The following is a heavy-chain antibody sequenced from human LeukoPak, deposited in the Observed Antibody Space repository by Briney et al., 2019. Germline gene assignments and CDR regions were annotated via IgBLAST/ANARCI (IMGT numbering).Heavy chain of an antibody. CDR2: ISSSGSTI. Sequence: GGSLRLSCAASGFTFSDYYMSWIRQAPVKGLEWVSYISSSGSTIYYADSVKGRFTISRDNAKNSLYLQMNSLRAEDTAVYYCARVRRWLQLRYFDYWGQGTLVTVSS. CDR3: ARVRRWLQLRYFDY. J-gene: IGHJ4*02. CDR1: GFTFSDYY. V-gene: IGHV3-11*01. D-gene: IGHD5-24*01.